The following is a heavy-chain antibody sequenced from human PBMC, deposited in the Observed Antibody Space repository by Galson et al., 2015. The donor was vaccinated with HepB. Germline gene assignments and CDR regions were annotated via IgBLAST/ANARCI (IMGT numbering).Heavy chain of an antibody. CDR1: GFTFSSYA. CDR2: ISGSGGST. Sequence: SLRLSCAASGFTFSSYAMSWVRQAPGKGLEWVSAISGSGGSTYYADSVKGRFTISRDNSKNTLYLQMNSLRAEDTAVYYCASYHHDGYTNNWGQGTLVTVSS. J-gene: IGHJ4*02. V-gene: IGHV3-23*01. CDR3: ASYHHDGYTNN. D-gene: IGHD5-24*01.